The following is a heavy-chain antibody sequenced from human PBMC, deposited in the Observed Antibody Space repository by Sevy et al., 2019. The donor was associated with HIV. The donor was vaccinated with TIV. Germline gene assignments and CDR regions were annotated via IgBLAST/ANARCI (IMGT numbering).Heavy chain of an antibody. CDR2: ISTGGGFT. Sequence: GGSLRLSCGTSGFTFNSYAMSWVRQAPGKGLEWVSTISTGGGFTYYADSVKGRFSTSRDNFNNTLFLQMNSLRADDTAMYYCAKDFLSPNYYGTQFDFWGQGTVVTVSS. J-gene: IGHJ4*02. CDR3: AKDFLSPNYYGTQFDF. V-gene: IGHV3-23*01. D-gene: IGHD3-10*01. CDR1: GFTFNSYA.